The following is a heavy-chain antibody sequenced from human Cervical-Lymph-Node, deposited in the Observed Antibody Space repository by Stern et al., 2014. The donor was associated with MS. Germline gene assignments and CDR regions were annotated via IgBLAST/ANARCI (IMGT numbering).Heavy chain of an antibody. CDR1: GGSMKSRSYY. D-gene: IGHD2-2*01. V-gene: IGHV4-39*01. J-gene: IGHJ6*02. CDR3: ARSQDIVVVSAATVEGYYYFGMDV. Sequence: VQLVESGPGLVKPSGTLSLTCTISGGSMKSRSYYWVWIRQPPGKGLEWVGSVYYDGSTYYNPSLTRRVTISEDTSKNQFSQQLSSATAADTAVYYCARSQDIVVVSAATVEGYYYFGMDVWGQGTTVTVSS. CDR2: VYYDGST.